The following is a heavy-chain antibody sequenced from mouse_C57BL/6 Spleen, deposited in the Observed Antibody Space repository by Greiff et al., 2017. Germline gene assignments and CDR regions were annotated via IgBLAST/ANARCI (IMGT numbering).Heavy chain of an antibody. CDR1: GYSFTGYY. CDR2: INPSTGGT. CDR3: ARGITPHYFDY. Sequence: VQLQQTGPELVKPGASVKISCKASGYSFTGYYMNWVKQSPEKSLEWIGEINPSTGGTTYNQKFKAKATLTVDKSSGTAYMQLKSLASEDSAVYYCARGITPHYFDYWGQGATRTVSS. V-gene: IGHV1-42*01. J-gene: IGHJ2*01. D-gene: IGHD1-1*01.